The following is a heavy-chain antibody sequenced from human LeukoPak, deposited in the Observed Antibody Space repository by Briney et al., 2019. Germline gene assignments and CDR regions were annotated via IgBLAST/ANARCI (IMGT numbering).Heavy chain of an antibody. D-gene: IGHD3-22*01. CDR2: IYTSGST. CDR1: GGSISSGSYY. CDR3: VRGATYYYDSSGHSNSDDAFDI. J-gene: IGHJ3*02. Sequence: SQTLSLTCTVSGGSISSGSYYWSWIRQPAGKGLEWIGRIYTSGSTNYNPSLKSRVTISVDTSKNQFSLKLSSVTAADTAVYYCVRGATYYYDSSGHSNSDDAFDIWGQGTMVTVSS. V-gene: IGHV4-61*02.